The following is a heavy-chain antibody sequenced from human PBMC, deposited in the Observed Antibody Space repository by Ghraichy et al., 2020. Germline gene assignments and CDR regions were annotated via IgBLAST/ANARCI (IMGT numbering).Heavy chain of an antibody. CDR2: ISGNGGST. Sequence: GSLRLSCAASGFIFRSFAMTWVRQAPGKGLEWVSSISGNGGSTYYADSVKGRFTISRDNSKNTLYLQMNSLRAEDTAVYHCAKDGGSSGYYPDDAFDVWGQGTMVTVSS. D-gene: IGHD3-22*01. V-gene: IGHV3-23*01. J-gene: IGHJ3*01. CDR3: AKDGGSSGYYPDDAFDV. CDR1: GFIFRSFA.